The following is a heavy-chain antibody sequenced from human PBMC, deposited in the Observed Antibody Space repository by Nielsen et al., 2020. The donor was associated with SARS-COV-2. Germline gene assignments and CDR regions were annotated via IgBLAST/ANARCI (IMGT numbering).Heavy chain of an antibody. CDR2: IRSKSHSYET. V-gene: IGHV3-73*01. CDR1: GFSISDSG. Sequence: GGSLRLSCAASGFSISDSGMHWVRQASGRGLEWLGRIRSKSHSYETVYAVSVRDRFTISRDDSENTAYLQMNSLRAEDTAVYYCARRTFRGAFDYWGQGTLVTVSS. D-gene: IGHD3-10*01. CDR3: ARRTFRGAFDY. J-gene: IGHJ4*02.